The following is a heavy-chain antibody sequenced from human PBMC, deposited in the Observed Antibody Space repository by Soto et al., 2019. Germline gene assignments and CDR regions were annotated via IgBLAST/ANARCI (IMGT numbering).Heavy chain of an antibody. V-gene: IGHV4-34*01. D-gene: IGHD6-19*01. CDR3: ARNGAVAGTCDFDY. J-gene: IGHJ4*02. CDR1: GGSFSGYY. CDR2: INHSGST. Sequence: SETLSLTCAVYGGSFSGYYWSWIRQPPGKGLEWIGEINHSGSTNYNPSLKSRVTISVDTSKNQFSLKLSSVTAADTAVYYCARNGAVAGTCDFDYWGQGTLVTAPQ.